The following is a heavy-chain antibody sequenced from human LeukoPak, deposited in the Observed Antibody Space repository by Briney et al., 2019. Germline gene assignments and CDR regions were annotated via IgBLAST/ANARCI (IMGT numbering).Heavy chain of an antibody. D-gene: IGHD3-16*02. J-gene: IGHJ4*02. V-gene: IGHV2-70*11. CDR2: IDWDDDK. CDR1: GFSLRTRGMC. CDR3: ARNNNDYVWGSYRGDFVY. Sequence: SGPALVKPTQTLILTCSFSGFSLRTRGMCVSWIRQPPGKALEWLARIDWDDDKHYSTSLKTRLTISKGTSKNQVVLIMTNMDPVDKATYYCARNNNDYVWGSYRGDFVYWGQGTLVTVSS.